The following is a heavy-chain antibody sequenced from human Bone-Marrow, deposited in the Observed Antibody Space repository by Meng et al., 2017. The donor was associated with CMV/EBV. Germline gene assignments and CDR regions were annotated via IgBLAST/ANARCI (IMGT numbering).Heavy chain of an antibody. Sequence: GESLKISCAASGFTFSSYAMHWVRQAPGKGLEWVAVISYDGSNKYYADSVKGRFTISRDNAKNSLYLQMNSLRAEDTAFYYCARDQGHCSSTSCYWGPFDYWGQGALVTVSS. J-gene: IGHJ4*02. CDR1: GFTFSSYA. CDR2: ISYDGSNK. V-gene: IGHV3-30*04. D-gene: IGHD2-2*01. CDR3: ARDQGHCSSTSCYWGPFDY.